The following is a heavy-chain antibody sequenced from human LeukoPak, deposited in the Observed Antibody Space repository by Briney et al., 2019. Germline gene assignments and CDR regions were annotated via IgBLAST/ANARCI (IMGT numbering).Heavy chain of an antibody. Sequence: AASVKVSCKASGYTFTGYYMHWVRQAPGQGLEWMGWINPNSGGTNYAQKFQGRVTMTRDTSISTAYMELSRLRSDDTAVYYCARGGYCSGGSCYSMIDYWGQGTLVTVSS. V-gene: IGHV1-2*02. CDR3: ARGGYCSGGSCYSMIDY. CDR2: INPNSGGT. J-gene: IGHJ4*02. CDR1: GYTFTGYY. D-gene: IGHD2-15*01.